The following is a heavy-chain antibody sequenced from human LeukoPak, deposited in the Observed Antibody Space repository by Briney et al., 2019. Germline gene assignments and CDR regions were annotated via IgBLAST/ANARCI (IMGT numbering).Heavy chain of an antibody. CDR3: ARRWVYDKRAFDA. D-gene: IGHD3-16*01. Sequence: SETLSLTCTVSGGSISGTYYWSWIRQPPGKGLEWIGYIYYTGTTDSNPSLKGRVTISLDTSKNQFSLNLSSVTAADTAVYYCARRWVYDKRAFDAWGQGTMVTVSS. J-gene: IGHJ3*01. CDR2: IYYTGTT. CDR1: GGSISGTYY. V-gene: IGHV4-59*08.